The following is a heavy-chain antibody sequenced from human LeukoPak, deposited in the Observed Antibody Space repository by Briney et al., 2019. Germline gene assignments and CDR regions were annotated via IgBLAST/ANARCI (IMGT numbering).Heavy chain of an antibody. CDR1: GGSISGYY. CDR2: IYTSGST. D-gene: IGHD1-7*01. Sequence: SETLSLTCTVSGGSISGYYWSWIRQSAGKGLEWIGRIYTSGSTNYNPSLKSRVTMSVDTSRNQFSLKLSSVTAADTAVYYCARDLPYNWNYVPFDYWGQGTLVTVSS. J-gene: IGHJ4*02. CDR3: ARDLPYNWNYVPFDY. V-gene: IGHV4-4*07.